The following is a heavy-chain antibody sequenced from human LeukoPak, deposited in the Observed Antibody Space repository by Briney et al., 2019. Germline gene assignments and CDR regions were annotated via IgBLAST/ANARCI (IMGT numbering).Heavy chain of an antibody. CDR1: GYTFTGYY. V-gene: IGHV1-2*02. J-gene: IGHJ4*02. Sequence: GASVKVSCKASGYTFTGYYMHWVRQAPGQGLEWMGWINPNSGGTNYAQKFQGRVTMTRDTSISTAYMELSRLRSDDTAVYYCARGPDPKQLWSQLTQWGQGTLVTVSS. D-gene: IGHD5-18*01. CDR3: ARGPDPKQLWSQLTQ. CDR2: INPNSGGT.